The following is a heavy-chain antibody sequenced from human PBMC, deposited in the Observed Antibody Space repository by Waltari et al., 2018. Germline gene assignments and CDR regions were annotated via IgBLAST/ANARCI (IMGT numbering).Heavy chain of an antibody. Sequence: EVQLVESGGGLVQPGGALRISGAASGLIFSSYSMNWVRQAPGKGLEWVSCIHSSSSTSYADSVKGRFTISRDNAKNSLYLQLNSLRDEDTAVYYCVRALRLDTLWGQGTLVTVSS. CDR3: VRALRLDTL. D-gene: IGHD5-18*01. CDR2: IHSSSST. CDR1: GLIFSSYS. V-gene: IGHV3-48*02. J-gene: IGHJ4*02.